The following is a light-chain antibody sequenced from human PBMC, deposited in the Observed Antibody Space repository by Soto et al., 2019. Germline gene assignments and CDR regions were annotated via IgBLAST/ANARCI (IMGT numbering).Light chain of an antibody. CDR1: QSVSSN. J-gene: IGKJ2*01. CDR2: DVS. CDR3: QQYDNWPPT. Sequence: EIVMTQSPATLSVSPGERATLSCRASQSVSSNLACYQQKPGHAPRLLIYDVSTRATGIPDRFSGSGSGTEFTLTISSLQSEDFAVYYCQQYDNWPPTFGQGTKLEIK. V-gene: IGKV3-15*01.